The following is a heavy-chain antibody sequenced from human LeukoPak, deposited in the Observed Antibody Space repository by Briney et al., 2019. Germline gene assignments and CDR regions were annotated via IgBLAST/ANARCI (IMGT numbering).Heavy chain of an antibody. CDR2: ISYDGSKE. D-gene: IGHD2-15*01. Sequence: GGSLRLSCVGSGFILSSYVMHWVRQAPGKGLEWVALISYDGSKEFYADSVKGRFTISRDNSKNTLYLQMNSLRGDDTAVYYCAREGGGSSDYFDHWGQGTLVTVSS. CDR3: AREGGGSSDYFDH. CDR1: GFILSSYV. V-gene: IGHV3-30-3*01. J-gene: IGHJ4*02.